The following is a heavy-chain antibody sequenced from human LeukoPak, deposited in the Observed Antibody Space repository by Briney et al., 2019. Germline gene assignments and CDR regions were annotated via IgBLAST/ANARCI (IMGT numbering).Heavy chain of an antibody. V-gene: IGHV5-51*01. J-gene: IGHJ6*02. CDR1: GYSFTSYW. Sequence: KCGESLKISCKGSGYSFTSYWIGWVRQMPGKGLEWMEIIYPGDSDTRYSPSFQGQVTISADKSISTAYLQWSSLKASDTAMYYCARQSSTIAARGYYGMDVWGQGTTVTVSS. CDR2: IYPGDSDT. D-gene: IGHD6-6*01. CDR3: ARQSSTIAARGYYGMDV.